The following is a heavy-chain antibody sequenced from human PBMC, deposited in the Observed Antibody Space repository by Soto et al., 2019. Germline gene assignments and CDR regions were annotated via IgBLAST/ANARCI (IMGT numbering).Heavy chain of an antibody. CDR2: IYYSGST. V-gene: IGHV4-59*08. Sequence: SETLSLTCTVSGGSISSYYWSWIRQPPGKGLEWIGYIYYSGSTNYNPSHKSRVTISVNTSKNQFYMKLSSVTSADTAVYYCARYCSGGSCYRSYYFDYWGQGTLVTVSS. CDR1: GGSISSYY. CDR3: ARYCSGGSCYRSYYFDY. D-gene: IGHD2-15*01. J-gene: IGHJ4*02.